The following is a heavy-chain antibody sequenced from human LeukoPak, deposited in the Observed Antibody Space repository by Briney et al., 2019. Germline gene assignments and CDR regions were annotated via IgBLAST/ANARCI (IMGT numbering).Heavy chain of an antibody. CDR2: INPSGGST. CDR1: GYTFTSYY. CDR3: ARDPTYYYDSSGYPLYYFDY. J-gene: IGHJ4*02. D-gene: IGHD3-22*01. V-gene: IGHV1-46*03. Sequence: ASVKVSCKPSGYTFTSYYMHWVRQAPGQGLELMGIINPSGGSTSYAQKFQGRVRMTRDTSTSTVYMELSSLRSEDTAVYYCARDPTYYYDSSGYPLYYFDYWGQGTLVTVSS.